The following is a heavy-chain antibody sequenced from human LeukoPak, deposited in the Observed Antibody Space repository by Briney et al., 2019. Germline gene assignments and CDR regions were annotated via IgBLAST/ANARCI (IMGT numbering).Heavy chain of an antibody. CDR2: IYTSAST. Sequence: SETLSLTCTVSGGSISSGSYYWSWLRQPAGKGLEWSGRIYTSASTNYTPSLKSRVTISVAKSKNQLTLNRRSVTAADTAVYYCARAYCSGGSCSSYYYYYMDVWGKGTTVTVSS. V-gene: IGHV4-61*02. D-gene: IGHD2-15*01. J-gene: IGHJ6*03. CDR1: GGSISSGSYY. CDR3: ARAYCSGGSCSSYYYYYMDV.